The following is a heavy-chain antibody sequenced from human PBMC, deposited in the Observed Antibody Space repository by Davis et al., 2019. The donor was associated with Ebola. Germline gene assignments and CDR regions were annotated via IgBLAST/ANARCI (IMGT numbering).Heavy chain of an antibody. V-gene: IGHV3-30*18. CDR3: AKVDSSGYYPYYYYGMDV. J-gene: IGHJ6*02. CDR1: GFTFSSYG. CDR2: ISYDGSNK. D-gene: IGHD3-22*01. Sequence: PGGSLRLSCAASGFTFSSYGMHWVRQAPGKGLEWVAVISYDGSNKYYADSVKGRFTISRDNSKNTLYLQMNSLRAEDTAVYYCAKVDSSGYYPYYYYGMDVWGQGTTVTVSS.